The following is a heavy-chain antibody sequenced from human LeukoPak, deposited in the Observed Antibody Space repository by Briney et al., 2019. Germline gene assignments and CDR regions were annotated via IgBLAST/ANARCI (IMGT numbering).Heavy chain of an antibody. V-gene: IGHV3-48*03. CDR3: ARDMKGNLDY. Sequence: GGSLRLSCVVSRFPFSIYEMNWVRQAPGKGLEWVSNIHSSGTVKYYSDSVKGRFTISRDNAKNSLYLQMNSLRAEDTGLYHCARDMKGNLDYWGQGTLVTVSS. CDR2: IHSSGTVK. D-gene: IGHD3-16*01. CDR1: RFPFSIYE. J-gene: IGHJ4*02.